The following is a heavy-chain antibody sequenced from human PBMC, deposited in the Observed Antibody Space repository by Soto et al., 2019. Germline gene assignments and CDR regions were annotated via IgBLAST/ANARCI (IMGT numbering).Heavy chain of an antibody. Sequence: GGSLRLSCAASGFTFRDFSGSAMRWVRQASGQGLEWVGRIRSKADNYATAYATSVKGRFTISRDDSKKTSYLQLNSLKTEDTAVYYCTRLLSDGFDFWGPGTMVTVSS. V-gene: IGHV3-73*01. J-gene: IGHJ3*01. CDR2: IRSKADNYAT. CDR1: GFTFRDFSGSA. CDR3: TRLLSDGFDF.